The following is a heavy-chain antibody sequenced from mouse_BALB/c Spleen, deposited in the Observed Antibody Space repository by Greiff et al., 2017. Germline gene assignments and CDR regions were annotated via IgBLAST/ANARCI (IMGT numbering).Heavy chain of an antibody. J-gene: IGHJ4*01. CDR3: TRDSAMDY. Sequence: EVHLVESGGGLVKPGGSLKLSCAASGFTFSSYTMSWVRQTPEKRLEWVATISSGGSYTYYPDSVKGRFTISRDNAKNTLYLQMSSLKSEDTAMYYCTRDSAMDYWGQGTSVTVSS. V-gene: IGHV5-6-4*01. CDR1: GFTFSSYT. CDR2: ISSGGSYT.